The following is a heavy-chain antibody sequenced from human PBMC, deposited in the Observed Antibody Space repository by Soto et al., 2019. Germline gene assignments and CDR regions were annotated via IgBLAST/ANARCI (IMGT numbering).Heavy chain of an antibody. V-gene: IGHV3-48*01. J-gene: IGHJ4*02. D-gene: IGHD2-21*02. Sequence: GRNWVRQAPGKGLEWVSSISSGSRAIYYADSVKGRFTISRDNAKNSLYLQMNSLRAEDTAVYYCARDDSYACDYWGRGTLVTVSS. CDR2: ISSGSRAI. CDR1: G. CDR3: ARDDSYACDY.